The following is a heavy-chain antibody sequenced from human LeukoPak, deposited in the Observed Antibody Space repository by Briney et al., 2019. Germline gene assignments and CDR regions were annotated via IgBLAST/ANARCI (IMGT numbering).Heavy chain of an antibody. CDR1: GFTVSSNY. Sequence: GGSLRLSCAVSGFTVSSNYMSWVRQAPGKGLEWVSVIYSGGSTYYADSVKGRFTISRDNSRNTLYLQMNSLRAEDTAVYYCARDAYSSSSGRAFDIWGQGTMVTVSS. V-gene: IGHV3-53*01. J-gene: IGHJ3*02. CDR3: ARDAYSSSSGRAFDI. CDR2: IYSGGST. D-gene: IGHD6-6*01.